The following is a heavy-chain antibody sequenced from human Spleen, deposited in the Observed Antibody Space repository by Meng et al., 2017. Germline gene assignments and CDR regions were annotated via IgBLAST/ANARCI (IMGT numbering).Heavy chain of an antibody. Sequence: SLKISCAASGFTFSSYGMHWVRQAPGKGLEWVSGISWNSGSIGYADSVKGRFTISRDNAKNSLYLQMNSLRAEDMALYYCAKGGPDYYGSGSSPYYFDYWGQGTLVTVSS. CDR2: ISWNSGSI. D-gene: IGHD3-10*01. CDR3: AKGGPDYYGSGSSPYYFDY. J-gene: IGHJ4*02. CDR1: GFTFSSYG. V-gene: IGHV3-9*03.